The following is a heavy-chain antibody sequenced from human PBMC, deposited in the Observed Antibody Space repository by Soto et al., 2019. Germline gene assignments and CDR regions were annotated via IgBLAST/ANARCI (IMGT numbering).Heavy chain of an antibody. D-gene: IGHD2-21*01. J-gene: IGHJ5*02. V-gene: IGHV3-30*18. Sequence: GGSLRLSCAASGFTFSSYCMHWVRQAPGKGLEWVAVISYDGSNKYYADSVKGRFTISRDNSKNTRYLQMNSLRAEDTAVYYCAKVVTGASNWFDPWGQGTLVTVS. CDR2: ISYDGSNK. CDR1: GFTFSSYC. CDR3: AKVVTGASNWFDP.